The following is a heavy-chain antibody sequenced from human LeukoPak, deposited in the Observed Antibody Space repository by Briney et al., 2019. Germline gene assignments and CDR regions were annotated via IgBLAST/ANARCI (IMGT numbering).Heavy chain of an antibody. CDR2: IKQDGSEK. CDR1: GFTFSSYW. Sequence: GGSLRLTCAASGFTFSSYWMSWVRQAPGKGLEWVANIKQDGSEKYYVDSVKGRFTISRDNAKNSLYLQMNSLRAEDTAVYYCVRYAGTYYDFWSGYYTYYYYMDVRGRGATVTVSS. J-gene: IGHJ6*03. D-gene: IGHD3-3*01. CDR3: VRYAGTYYDFWSGYYTYYYYMDV. V-gene: IGHV3-7*01.